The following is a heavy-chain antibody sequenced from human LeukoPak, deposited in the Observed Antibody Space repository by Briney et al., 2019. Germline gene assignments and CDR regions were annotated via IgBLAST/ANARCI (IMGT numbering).Heavy chain of an antibody. D-gene: IGHD3-10*01. CDR1: GGTFSSYA. J-gene: IGHJ5*02. Sequence: SVKVSCKASGGTFSSYAISWVRQAPGQGLEWMGGIIPIFGTANYAQKFQGRVTITADESTSTAYMELSSLRSEDTAVYYCARERPMVRGATRNNWFDPWGQGTLVTVSS. CDR3: ARERPMVRGATRNNWFDP. V-gene: IGHV1-69*13. CDR2: IIPIFGTA.